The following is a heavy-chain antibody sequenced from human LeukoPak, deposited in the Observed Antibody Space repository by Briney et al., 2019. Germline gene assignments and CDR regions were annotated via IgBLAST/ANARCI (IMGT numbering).Heavy chain of an antibody. CDR1: GFIFNNYA. V-gene: IGHV3-9*01. D-gene: IGHD2-2*01. J-gene: IGHJ6*02. CDR2: ISWNSGSI. Sequence: GGSLRLSCAGSGFIFNNYAMHWVRQPPGKGLEWVSGISWNSGSIDYADSVKGRFTISRDNAKNSLYLQMNSLRVEDTAFYYCARVDCSSTSCETSYYYYYGMDVWGQGTTVTVSS. CDR3: ARVDCSSTSCETSYYYYYGMDV.